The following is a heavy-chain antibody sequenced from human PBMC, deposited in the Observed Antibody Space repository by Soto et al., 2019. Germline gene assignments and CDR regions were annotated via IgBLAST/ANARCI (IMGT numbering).Heavy chain of an antibody. CDR3: AIDLGLMVSAAWSHS. D-gene: IGHD2-8*01. Sequence: GGSLRLSCAASGFTFSSYSMNWVRQAPGKGLEWVSSISSSSSYIYYADSVKGRFTISRDNAKNSLYLQMNSLRAEDTAVYYCAIDLGLMVSAAWSHSWCQGLLVTLSS. V-gene: IGHV3-21*01. J-gene: IGHJ5*01. CDR1: GFTFSSYS. CDR2: ISSSSSYI.